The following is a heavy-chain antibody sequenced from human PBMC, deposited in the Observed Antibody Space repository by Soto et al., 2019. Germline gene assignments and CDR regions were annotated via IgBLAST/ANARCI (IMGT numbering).Heavy chain of an antibody. D-gene: IGHD2-8*01. J-gene: IGHJ6*02. Sequence: EVQLLESGGGVVQRGGSLRLSCAASGFTVTSHAMSWVRQAPGKGLEWVSSISGSGDGTYYGDSVKGRFTISRDSSSSTLYLEMKNLRGEDTAVYFCTRSRRSLSMVYGFGGMDVWGQGTTVTVSS. CDR2: ISGSGDGT. V-gene: IGHV3-23*01. CDR3: TRSRRSLSMVYGFGGMDV. CDR1: GFTVTSHA.